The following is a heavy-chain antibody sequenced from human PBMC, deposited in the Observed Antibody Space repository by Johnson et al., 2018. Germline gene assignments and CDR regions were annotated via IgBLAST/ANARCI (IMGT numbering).Heavy chain of an antibody. Sequence: QVQLQESGPGLVKPSETLSLICTVSGVSLSLHQWNWIRQPPGKGLEWIGVIYENGGTNYNPSLNSRVTISLGASKNQFSLKLNSVTATDTAVYYCAGESFSITSGNDGFDIWGQGTMVTVSS. CDR3: AGESFSITSGNDGFDI. V-gene: IGHV4-59*11. D-gene: IGHD1-14*01. CDR2: IYENGGT. J-gene: IGHJ3*02. CDR1: GVSLSLHQ.